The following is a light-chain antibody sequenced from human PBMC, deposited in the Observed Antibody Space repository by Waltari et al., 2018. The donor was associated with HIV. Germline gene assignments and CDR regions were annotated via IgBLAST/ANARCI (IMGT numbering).Light chain of an antibody. J-gene: IGLJ2*01. Sequence: QSVLTQPPSVSAAPGQKVTISCSGSISNIGNNYVSWYQHLPGTAPKLLIYGEDNRYPGIPDRISSSQSGTSATLAITGLQTGDEADYYCASWDSSLSVLFGGGTKLAVL. CDR3: ASWDSSLSVL. CDR1: ISNIGNNY. V-gene: IGLV1-51*02. CDR2: GED.